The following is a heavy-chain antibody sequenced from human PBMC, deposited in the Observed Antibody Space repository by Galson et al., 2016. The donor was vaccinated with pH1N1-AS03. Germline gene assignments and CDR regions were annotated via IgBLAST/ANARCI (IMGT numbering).Heavy chain of an antibody. D-gene: IGHD6-13*01. V-gene: IGHV3-64*01. Sequence: SLRLSCTASGFTFSRNAMYWVRQAPGKGLEFVSAISSSGGSTYYANFVKDRFIISGDNSKNMLYLQMGSLRDEDKAVYYCVREYPVTAGGTGCDYWGQGTLVTVSS. J-gene: IGHJ4*02. CDR2: ISSSGGST. CDR1: GFTFSRNA. CDR3: VREYPVTAGGTGCDY.